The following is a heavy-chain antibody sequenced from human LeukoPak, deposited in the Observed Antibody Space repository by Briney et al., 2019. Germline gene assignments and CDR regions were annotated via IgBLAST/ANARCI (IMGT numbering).Heavy chain of an antibody. CDR2: ISYDGSNK. CDR1: GFTFSSYA. CDR3: ARAMATIGRLGDY. D-gene: IGHD5-12*01. J-gene: IGHJ4*02. Sequence: PGRSLRLSCVASGFTFSSYAMHGVRQAPGKGLEWVAVISYDGSNKYYADSVKGRFTISRDNSKNTLYVQMNSLRAEDTAVYYCARAMATIGRLGDYWGQGTLVTVSS. V-gene: IGHV3-30*04.